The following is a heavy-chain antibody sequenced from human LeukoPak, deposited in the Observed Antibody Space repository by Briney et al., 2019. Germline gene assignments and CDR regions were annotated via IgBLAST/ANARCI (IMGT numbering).Heavy chain of an antibody. J-gene: IGHJ6*02. V-gene: IGHV6-1*01. CDR2: TYYRSKWYN. CDR1: GDSVSSNSAA. Sequence: PSQTLSLTCAISGDSVSSNSAAWNWIRQSPSRGLEWLGRTYYRSKWYNDYAVSVKSRITINPDTSKNRFSLQLNSVTPEDTAVYYCARDIWDVYYYDSSGYYYDYYYGMDVWGQGTTVTVSS. D-gene: IGHD3-22*01. CDR3: ARDIWDVYYYDSSGYYYDYYYGMDV.